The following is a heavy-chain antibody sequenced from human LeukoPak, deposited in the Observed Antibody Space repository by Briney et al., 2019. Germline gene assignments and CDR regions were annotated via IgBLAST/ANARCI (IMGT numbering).Heavy chain of an antibody. D-gene: IGHD3-16*02. CDR1: GFTLTDAW. Sequence: GGPLRLSCAASGFTLTDAWMSWLRQSPGKGLEWVGRHKSKTDGATRDYAAAVKGRFTMSRDVSKNTFYLQMDSLQTEDTAVYFCATVRVNDYIWGTYRYSYFDYWGQGTLVTVSS. V-gene: IGHV3-15*01. CDR2: HKSKTDGATR. J-gene: IGHJ4*02. CDR3: ATVRVNDYIWGTYRYSYFDY.